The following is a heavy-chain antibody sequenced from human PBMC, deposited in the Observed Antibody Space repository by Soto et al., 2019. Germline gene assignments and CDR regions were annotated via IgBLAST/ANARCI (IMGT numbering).Heavy chain of an antibody. CDR2: ISYDGSNK. Sequence: GGSLRLASAVYGFSFSSYAMQWARQAPGKGLEWVAVISYDGSNKYYADSVKGRFTISRDNSKNTLYLQMNSPRAEDTAVYYCAREFLVVMDYWGQGTLVTVSS. D-gene: IGHD3-22*01. CDR3: AREFLVVMDY. J-gene: IGHJ4*02. CDR1: GFSFSSYA. V-gene: IGHV3-30-3*01.